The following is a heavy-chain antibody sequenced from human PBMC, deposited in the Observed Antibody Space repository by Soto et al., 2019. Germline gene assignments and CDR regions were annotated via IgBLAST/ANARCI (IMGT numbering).Heavy chain of an antibody. CDR1: GGSFSGDY. V-gene: IGHV4-34*01. Sequence: SETLSLTCAVHGGSFSGDYWSWIRQPPGKGLEWIGEINHSGNTNYNPSLKSRVTISVDKSKNQFSLKLSSVTAADTAVYYCASQGLPYFDWSPTPLYYMDVWGKGTTVTVSS. CDR3: ASQGLPYFDWSPTPLYYMDV. D-gene: IGHD3-9*01. J-gene: IGHJ6*03. CDR2: INHSGNT.